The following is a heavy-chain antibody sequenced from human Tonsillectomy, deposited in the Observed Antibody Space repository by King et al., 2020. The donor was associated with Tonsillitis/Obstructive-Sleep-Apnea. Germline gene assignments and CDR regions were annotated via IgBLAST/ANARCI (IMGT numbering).Heavy chain of an antibody. J-gene: IGHJ6*03. Sequence: VQLQESGPGLVKPSETLSLTCAVSGDSINNYYWSWIRQPPGKGLEWIGCIYYSGNTNYNPSLRSRVTIPADPSKNQLSLKLSSLSAADTAVYYCARGVIPGVYYYYYMDVWGRGTTVTVSS. D-gene: IGHD1-14*01. V-gene: IGHV4-59*08. CDR3: ARGVIPGVYYYYYMDV. CDR1: GDSINNYY. CDR2: IYYSGNT.